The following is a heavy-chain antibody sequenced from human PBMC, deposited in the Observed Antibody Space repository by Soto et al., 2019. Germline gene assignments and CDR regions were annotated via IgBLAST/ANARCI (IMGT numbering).Heavy chain of an antibody. V-gene: IGHV3-23*01. CDR3: ARGYCTGGNCYRNPGY. D-gene: IGHD2-15*01. Sequence: GGSLRLSCAASGFTFSSYAMGWVRQGPGKGLEWVSGISHTGGSTYYADSVKGRFTISRDNSNNMLYVQMNSLRAEDTAIYYCARGYCTGGNCYRNPGYWGQGTLVTVSS. CDR1: GFTFSSYA. CDR2: ISHTGGST. J-gene: IGHJ4*02.